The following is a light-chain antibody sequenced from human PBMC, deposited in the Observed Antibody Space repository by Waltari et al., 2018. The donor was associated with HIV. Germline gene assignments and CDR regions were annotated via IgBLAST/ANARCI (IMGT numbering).Light chain of an antibody. J-gene: IGKJ2*01. Sequence: ILILSSSPTLCVPPGESSSISGWATVSLLHGNNKRNYIDWYVQRPGQTPRLLIYLTSSQASGVPVRFACIGSGRNFNLRITRVAPEDVGTYYCLQGLRAPVAFGQGT. V-gene: IGKV2-28*01. CDR1: VSLLHGNNKRNY. CDR2: LTS. CDR3: LQGLRAPVA.